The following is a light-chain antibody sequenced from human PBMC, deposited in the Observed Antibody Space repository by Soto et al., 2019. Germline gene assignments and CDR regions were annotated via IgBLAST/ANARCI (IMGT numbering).Light chain of an antibody. Sequence: DIQMTQSPSTLSASVGDRVTITCRASQTISSCLAWYQQKPGHAPKVLIYDASSLDTGVPSRFSGSGSGTEFTLTISSLQSDDFATYYCQQYNSYSPTFGQGTKVDIK. V-gene: IGKV1-5*01. J-gene: IGKJ1*01. CDR3: QQYNSYSPT. CDR2: DAS. CDR1: QTISSC.